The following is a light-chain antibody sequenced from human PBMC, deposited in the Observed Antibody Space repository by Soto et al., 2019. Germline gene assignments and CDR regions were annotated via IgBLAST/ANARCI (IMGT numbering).Light chain of an antibody. CDR3: QQYNTYSGT. CDR2: DVS. J-gene: IGKJ1*01. CDR1: QSTSSW. Sequence: DIQMTQSPSTLSASVGDTVTITCRASQSTSSWLAWYQQKPGKAPKVLIYDVSSLESGVPSRFSGSGSGTEFTLTINSLQPDDFATYYCQQYNTYSGTFGPVTKVDIK. V-gene: IGKV1-5*01.